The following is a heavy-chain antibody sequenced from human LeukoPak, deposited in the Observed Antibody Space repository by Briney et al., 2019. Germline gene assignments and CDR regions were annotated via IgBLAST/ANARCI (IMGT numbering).Heavy chain of an antibody. CDR2: IYYSGST. D-gene: IGHD3-16*01. CDR3: ARAFLGGWFDP. Sequence: SETLSLTCAVYGGSFSGYYWSWIRQPPGKGLEWIGYIYYSGSTNYNPSLKSRATISVDTSKNQFSLKLSSVTAADTAVYYCARAFLGGWFDPWGQGTLVTVSS. V-gene: IGHV4-59*13. CDR1: GGSFSGYY. J-gene: IGHJ5*02.